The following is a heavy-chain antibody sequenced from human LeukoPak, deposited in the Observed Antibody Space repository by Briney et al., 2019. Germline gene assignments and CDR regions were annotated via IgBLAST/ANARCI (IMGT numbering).Heavy chain of an antibody. V-gene: IGHV3-66*01. CDR1: GFTVSSNY. CDR3: ARGVDYYDSSGYYY. J-gene: IGHJ4*02. CDR2: IYSGGST. Sequence: GGSLRPSCAASGFTVSSNYMSWVRQAPGKGLEWVSVIYSGGSTYYADSVKGRFTISRDNSKNTLYLQMNSLRAEDTAVYYCARGVDYYDSSGYYYWGQGTLVTVSS. D-gene: IGHD3-22*01.